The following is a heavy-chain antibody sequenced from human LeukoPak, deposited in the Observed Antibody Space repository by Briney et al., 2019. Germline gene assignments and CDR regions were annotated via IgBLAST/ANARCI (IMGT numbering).Heavy chain of an antibody. J-gene: IGHJ4*02. CDR1: GFTFNNYA. V-gene: IGHV3-20*04. Sequence: GGSLRLSCASSGFTFNNYAFNWVRQPPGKGLEWVSGISDGGTAYYADSVKGRFTISRDNAKNSLYLQMNSLRAEDTAFYYCARDDPYSGYDYDYWGRGVLVTVSS. CDR2: ISDGGTA. CDR3: ARDDPYSGYDYDY. D-gene: IGHD5-12*01.